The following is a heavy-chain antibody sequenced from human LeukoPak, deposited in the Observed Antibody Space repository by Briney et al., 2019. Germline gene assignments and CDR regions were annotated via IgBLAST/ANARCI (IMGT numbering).Heavy chain of an antibody. Sequence: GGSLRLSCAASGFTFSSYAFTWVRQTPGKGLEWVSAISATGGKTYYGNSVKGRFTISRDNSNNTLYLQMNSLRADDTAVYYCARTDDFWSGYVYYFYIDVWGKGTTVTVSS. CDR1: GFTFSSYA. CDR3: ARTDDFWSGYVYYFYIDV. D-gene: IGHD3-3*01. V-gene: IGHV3-23*01. J-gene: IGHJ6*03. CDR2: ISATGGKT.